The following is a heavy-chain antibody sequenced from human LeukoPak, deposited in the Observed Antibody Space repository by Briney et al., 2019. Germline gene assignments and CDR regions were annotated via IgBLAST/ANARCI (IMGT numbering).Heavy chain of an antibody. CDR3: AAPYTSSWFDL. CDR1: GFTFTSRSA. V-gene: IGHV1-58*01. CDR2: IVVDSDNT. J-gene: IGHJ5*02. D-gene: IGHD6-13*01. Sequence: SVKVSCKASGFTFTSRSAVQWVRQARGQRLEWIGWIVVDSDNTNYAENLQGRVTITRDMSASTSYMELSSLRSEDTAVYFCAAPYTSSWFDLWGQGTLVTVSS.